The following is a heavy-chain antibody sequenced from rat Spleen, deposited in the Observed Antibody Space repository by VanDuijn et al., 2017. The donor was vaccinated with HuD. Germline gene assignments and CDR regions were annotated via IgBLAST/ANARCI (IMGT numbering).Heavy chain of an antibody. CDR3: TTYGGLRNWFAH. Sequence: EVQLVESDGGLVQPGRSLKLSCAASGFTFSDFYMAWVRQAPTKGLEWVATISYDGSNTYYRDSVKGRFTISRDDAKSTLYLQMDSLGSEDTATYYCTTYGGLRNWFAHWGQGTLVTVSS. D-gene: IGHD4-1*01. J-gene: IGHJ3*01. V-gene: IGHV5-20*01. CDR2: ISYDGSNT. CDR1: GFTFSDFY.